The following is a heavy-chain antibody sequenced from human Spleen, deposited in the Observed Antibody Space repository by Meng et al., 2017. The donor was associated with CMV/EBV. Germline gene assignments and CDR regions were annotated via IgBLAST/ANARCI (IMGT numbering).Heavy chain of an antibody. CDR1: GYTFTGYF. D-gene: IGHD2/OR15-2a*01. V-gene: IGHV1-2*02. CDR3: ARGGLSTAQPEAPSSSSIDN. J-gene: IGHJ4*02. CDR2: INPNSGGT. Sequence: ASVKVSCKTSGYTFTGYFMHWVRQAPGQGLEWMGWINPNSGGTNYAQKFQGRVIMTWDTSISTAYMELSRLRSNDTAVFYCARGGLSTAQPEAPSSSSIDNWGQGTLVTVSS.